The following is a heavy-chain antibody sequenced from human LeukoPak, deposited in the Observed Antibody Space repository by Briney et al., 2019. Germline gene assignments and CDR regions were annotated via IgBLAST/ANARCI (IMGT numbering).Heavy chain of an antibody. J-gene: IGHJ4*02. Sequence: GGSLRLSCAASGFTFSSYWMSWVRQAPGKGLEWVANIKQDGSEKYYVDSVKGRFTISRDNAKNSLYLQMNSLRAEDTAVYYCARLNLLGYCTNDVCPGGGVPFDYWGQGTLVTVSS. V-gene: IGHV3-7*01. CDR3: ARLNLLGYCTNDVCPGGGVPFDY. CDR1: GFTFSSYW. D-gene: IGHD2-8*01. CDR2: IKQDGSEK.